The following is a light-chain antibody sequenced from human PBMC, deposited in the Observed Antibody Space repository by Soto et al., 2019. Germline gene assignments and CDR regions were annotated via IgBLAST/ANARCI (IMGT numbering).Light chain of an antibody. V-gene: IGKV1-5*03. CDR3: QQYNDYPST. CDR2: KAS. CDR1: QSISSW. Sequence: DIQMTQSPSTLSASVGDRVTITCRASQSISSWLAWYQQKPGKAPNLLIYKASTLQSGVPSRFSGGGSGTEFTLTVSSLQPDDFAIYYCQQYNDYPSTFGQGTKVEI. J-gene: IGKJ1*01.